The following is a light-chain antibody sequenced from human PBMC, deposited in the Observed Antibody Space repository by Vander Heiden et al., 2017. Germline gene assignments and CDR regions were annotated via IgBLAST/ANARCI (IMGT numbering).Light chain of an antibody. CDR1: SSNIGAGYD. Sequence: QSVLTQPPPVSGAPGQRVTISCPGGSSNIGAGYDVHWYQQLPGTAPKLLIYGNSNRPSGVPDRFSGSKSGTSASLAITGLQAEDEAEYYCQSYDSSLSGWVFGGGTKLTVL. CDR2: GNS. CDR3: QSYDSSLSGWV. J-gene: IGLJ2*01. V-gene: IGLV1-40*01.